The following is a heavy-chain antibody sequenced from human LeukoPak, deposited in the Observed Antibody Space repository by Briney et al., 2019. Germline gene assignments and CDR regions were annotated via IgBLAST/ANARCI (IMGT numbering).Heavy chain of an antibody. Sequence: GGSLRLSCTASGFTLSTYTMNWVRQAPGKGLEWVSYISSTSTTKYYADSVKGRFTISRDNSKNSLDLQMNRLTAEDTAVYYCARDRSLVDGDYGVWFDAWGQGSLVTVSS. CDR2: ISSTSTTK. J-gene: IGHJ5*02. V-gene: IGHV3-48*04. CDR1: GFTLSTYT. CDR3: ARDRSLVDGDYGVWFDA. D-gene: IGHD4-17*01.